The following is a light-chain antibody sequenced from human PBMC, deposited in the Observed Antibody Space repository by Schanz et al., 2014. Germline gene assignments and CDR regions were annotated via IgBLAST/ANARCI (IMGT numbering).Light chain of an antibody. Sequence: DIVMTQSPDSLAVSLGERATINCKSSQSVLYSSHNKNYLAWYQQKPGQPPKLLIYWASTRESGVPDRFSGSGSGTYFTLTINSLQAEDVAVYYCQQYYTTPRTFGQGTKVEIK. V-gene: IGKV4-1*01. CDR3: QQYYTTPRT. CDR1: QSVLYSSHNKNY. CDR2: WAS. J-gene: IGKJ1*01.